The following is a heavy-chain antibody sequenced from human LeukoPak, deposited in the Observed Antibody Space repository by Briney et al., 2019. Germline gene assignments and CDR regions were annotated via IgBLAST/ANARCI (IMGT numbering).Heavy chain of an antibody. CDR1: GYTFTSYY. V-gene: IGHV1-46*01. J-gene: IGHJ5*02. D-gene: IGHD3-10*01. CDR3: ARGIYYGSGSSGFRFDP. CDR2: INPSGGST. Sequence: GASVKVSCKASGYTFTSYYRHWVRQAPGQGLEWMGIINPSGGSTSYAQKFQGRVTMTRDTSTSTVYMELSSLRSEDTAVYYCARGIYYGSGSSGFRFDPWGQGTLVTVSS.